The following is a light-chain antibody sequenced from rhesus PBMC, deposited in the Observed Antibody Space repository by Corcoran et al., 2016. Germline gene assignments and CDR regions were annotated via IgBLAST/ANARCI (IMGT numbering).Light chain of an antibody. CDR1: QSVSHT. Sequence: EIVLTQSPATLSLSPGERATLSCRASQSVSHTLAWYQQKPEQAPRLLIDVASNRATGIPDRFSGSGSGADFTLTISSLEPEDFAVYYCQQYSDWPLTFGGGTKVEIK. V-gene: IGKV3-42*03. CDR2: VAS. CDR3: QQYSDWPLT. J-gene: IGKJ4*01.